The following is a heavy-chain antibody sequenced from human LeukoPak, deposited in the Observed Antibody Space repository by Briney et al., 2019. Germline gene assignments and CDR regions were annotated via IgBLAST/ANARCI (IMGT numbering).Heavy chain of an antibody. D-gene: IGHD2-21*02. Sequence: ASVKVSCKASGYTFNGYYMHWVRQAPGQGLEWMGWLNPDSAGTNYAQRFQGRVTMTRDPSISTAYMELSRLKSDDTAVYYCARHGLDAYCGGDCYFDYWGQGTLVTVSS. CDR1: GYTFNGYY. V-gene: IGHV1-2*02. CDR3: ARHGLDAYCGGDCYFDY. CDR2: LNPDSAGT. J-gene: IGHJ4*02.